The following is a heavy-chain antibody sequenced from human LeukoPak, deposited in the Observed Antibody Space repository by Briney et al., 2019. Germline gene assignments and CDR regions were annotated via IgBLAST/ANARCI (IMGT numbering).Heavy chain of an antibody. CDR2: INHSGST. D-gene: IGHD6-19*01. CDR1: GGSISSYY. CDR3: ARTLPYLRSFSSGWYFRTEHYYFDY. Sequence: SETLSLTCTVSGGSISSYYWSWTRQPPGKGLEWIGEINHSGSTNYNPSLKSRVTISVDTSKNQFSLKLSSVTAADTAVYYCARTLPYLRSFSSGWYFRTEHYYFDYWGQGTLVTVSS. V-gene: IGHV4-34*01. J-gene: IGHJ4*02.